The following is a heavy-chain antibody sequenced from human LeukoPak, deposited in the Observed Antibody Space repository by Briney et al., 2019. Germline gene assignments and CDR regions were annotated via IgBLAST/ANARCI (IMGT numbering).Heavy chain of an antibody. CDR3: ARGSSSWYYYYYYYMDV. J-gene: IGHJ6*03. Sequence: ASVKVSCKTSGYTFTSYDLNWVRQATGQGLEWMGWMNPNSGNTGYAQKFQGRVTMTRNTSISTAYMELSSLRSEDTSVYYCARGSSSWYYYYYYYMDVWGKGTTVTISS. D-gene: IGHD6-13*01. V-gene: IGHV1-8*01. CDR1: GYTFTSYD. CDR2: MNPNSGNT.